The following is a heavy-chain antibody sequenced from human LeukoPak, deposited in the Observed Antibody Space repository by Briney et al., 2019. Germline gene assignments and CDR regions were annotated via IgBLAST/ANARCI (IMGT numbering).Heavy chain of an antibody. J-gene: IGHJ4*02. CDR2: INTDNSSP. CDR3: ARVRGSWSFDF. V-gene: IGHV3-74*01. D-gene: IGHD3-16*01. CDR1: GFTFNSFW. Sequence: PGGSLRLSCAASGFTFNSFWMHWVRQAPGRGLVWVSRINTDNSSPTYADSVKGRFTISRDNAKNTLYLQMNSLRAEDTAVYYCARVRGSWSFDFWGQGTLVTVSS.